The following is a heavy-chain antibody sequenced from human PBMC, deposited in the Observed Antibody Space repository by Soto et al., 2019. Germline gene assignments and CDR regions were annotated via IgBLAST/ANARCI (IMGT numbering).Heavy chain of an antibody. CDR1: GYTFTSYA. CDR3: ARGASPLIDY. CDR2: INAGNGNT. V-gene: IGHV1-3*01. D-gene: IGHD1-26*01. Sequence: ASVKVSCKASGYTFTSYAMHWVRQAPGQRLERMGWINAGNGNTKYSQKFQGRDTITRDTSASTAYMELRSLSSEDTDVYYCARGASPLIDYWGQGTLVTVS. J-gene: IGHJ4*02.